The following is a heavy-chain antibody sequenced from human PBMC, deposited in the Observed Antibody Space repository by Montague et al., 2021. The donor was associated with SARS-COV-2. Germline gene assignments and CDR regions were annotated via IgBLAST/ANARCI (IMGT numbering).Heavy chain of an antibody. D-gene: IGHD5-18*01. CDR3: ARREYSYGWGD. CDR2: VDYSGNT. CDR1: GGPISDSSDY. V-gene: IGHV4-39*01. Sequence: SETLSLTCTVTGGPISDSSDYWGWIRQSPGKGLEWITSVDYSGNTYYSPSLKSRLTISVDTSKSQFSLKLNSVTAADTALYYCARREYSYGWGDWGQGTLVTVSS. J-gene: IGHJ4*02.